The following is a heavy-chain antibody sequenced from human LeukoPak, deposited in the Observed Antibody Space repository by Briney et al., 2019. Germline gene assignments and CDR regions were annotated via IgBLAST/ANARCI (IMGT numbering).Heavy chain of an antibody. Sequence: GGSLRLSCAASGFTFSSYAMSWVRKAPGKGLEWVSSISSSSYIYYADSVKGRFTISRDNAKNSLYLQMNSLRAEDTAVYYCARSRGSYYPNWFDPWGQGTLVTVSS. CDR2: ISSSSYI. J-gene: IGHJ5*02. V-gene: IGHV3-21*01. CDR1: GFTFSSYA. CDR3: ARSRGSYYPNWFDP. D-gene: IGHD1-26*01.